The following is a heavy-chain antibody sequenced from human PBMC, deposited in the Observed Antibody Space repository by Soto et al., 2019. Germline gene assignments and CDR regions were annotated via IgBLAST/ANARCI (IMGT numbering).Heavy chain of an antibody. J-gene: IGHJ6*02. V-gene: IGHV3-23*01. CDR1: GFTFSSYA. Sequence: LRLSCAASGFTFSSYAMSWVRQAPGKGLEWVSAISGSGGSTYYADSVKGRFTISRDNSKNTLYLQMNSLRAEDTAVYYCAKGLRFCGGDCYSYYYYGMDVWGQGTTVTVSS. CDR2: ISGSGGST. D-gene: IGHD2-21*02. CDR3: AKGLRFCGGDCYSYYYYGMDV.